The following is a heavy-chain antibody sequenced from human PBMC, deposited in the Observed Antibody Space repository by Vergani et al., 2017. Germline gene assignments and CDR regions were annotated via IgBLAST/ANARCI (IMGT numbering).Heavy chain of an antibody. CDR2: IGTTGDP. CDR1: GFTFSYYD. CDR3: ARAYYDILTGYPEYFQH. V-gene: IGHV3-13*05. J-gene: IGHJ1*01. D-gene: IGHD3-9*01. Sequence: EVHLVESGGGLVQPGGSLRLSCAASGFTFSYYDMHWVRQVTRRGLEWVSPIGTTGDPYYPGSVKGRFTISREHSKNSLYLQMNSLRAEDTAVYYCARAYYDILTGYPEYFQHWGQGTLVTVSS.